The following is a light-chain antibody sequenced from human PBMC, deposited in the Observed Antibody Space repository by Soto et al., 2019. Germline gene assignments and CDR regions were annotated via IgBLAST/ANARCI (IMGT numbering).Light chain of an antibody. J-gene: IGKJ3*01. CDR1: QGISKH. V-gene: IGKV1-9*01. CDR3: QQRYSYPFP. CDR2: HAS. Sequence: DIQLTQSPSFLSASVGDRVTITCRASQGISKHFAWYQQKPGKAPSLLIYHASTLQSGVPSRFSGSQSGTEFTLTISSLQPEDFVTYYCQQRYSYPFPFGPGTKVDVK.